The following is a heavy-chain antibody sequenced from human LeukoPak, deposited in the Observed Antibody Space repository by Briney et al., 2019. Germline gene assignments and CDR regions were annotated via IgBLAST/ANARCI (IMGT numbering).Heavy chain of an antibody. CDR3: ARAKVTYYDFWSGYTYSHYMDV. V-gene: IGHV3-7*01. CDR1: GFTFSSYW. D-gene: IGHD3-3*01. CDR2: INQEGREK. J-gene: IGHJ6*03. Sequence: RGSLRLSCAASGFTFSSYWMSWVRQAPGKGLEWVANINQEGREKYYVDSVKGRFTISRDNAKNSLYLQMNSLRAEDTAVYYCARAKVTYYDFWSGYTYSHYMDVWGKGTTVTVSS.